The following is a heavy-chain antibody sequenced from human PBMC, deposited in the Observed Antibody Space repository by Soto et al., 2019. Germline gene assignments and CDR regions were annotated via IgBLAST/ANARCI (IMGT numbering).Heavy chain of an antibody. CDR3: AKDRGESSGWYRYYHYSMDV. Sequence: EVQLLESGGGLVQPGGSLRLSCAASGFTFSSYAMSWVRHAPGKGLEWVSAISGSGGSTYYADSVKGRFTISRDNSKNTLYLQMNSLRAAATAVYYCAKDRGESSGWYRYYHYSMDVWGKGTTVTVSS. J-gene: IGHJ6*03. CDR1: GFTFSSYA. V-gene: IGHV3-23*01. D-gene: IGHD6-19*01. CDR2: ISGSGGST.